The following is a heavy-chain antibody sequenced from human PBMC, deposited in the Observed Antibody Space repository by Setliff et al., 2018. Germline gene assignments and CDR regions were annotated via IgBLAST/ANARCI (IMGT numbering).Heavy chain of an antibody. J-gene: IGHJ4*02. V-gene: IGHV1-18*01. CDR2: ISTYTGKT. CDR3: ARDRPGYCSGGSCYGFDY. Sequence: ASVKVSCKASGYIFTTYGFNWVRQAPGQGLEWMGMISTYTGKTTYAQKFQGRVTMTTDTSTGTGYMELRSLRSDDTAVYYCARDRPGYCSGGSCYGFDYWGQGTLVTVSS. D-gene: IGHD2-15*01. CDR1: GYIFTTYG.